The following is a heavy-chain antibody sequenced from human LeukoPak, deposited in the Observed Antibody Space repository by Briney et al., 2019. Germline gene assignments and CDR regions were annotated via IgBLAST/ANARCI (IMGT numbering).Heavy chain of an antibody. CDR1: GFTFSSYG. Sequence: GGSLRLSCAASGFTFSSYGMHWVRQAPGKGLEWVAVIWYGGSNKYYADSVKGRFTISRDNSKNTLYLQMNSLRAEDTAVYYCAQGGNGEHDAFDIWGQGTMVTVSS. D-gene: IGHD4-23*01. CDR3: AQGGNGEHDAFDI. CDR2: IWYGGSNK. V-gene: IGHV3-33*08. J-gene: IGHJ3*02.